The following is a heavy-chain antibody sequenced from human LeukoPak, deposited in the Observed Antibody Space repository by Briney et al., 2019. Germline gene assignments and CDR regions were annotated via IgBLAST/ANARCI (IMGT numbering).Heavy chain of an antibody. V-gene: IGHV3-21*01. CDR2: ISSSRSCI. CDR1: GFTFSSYS. CDR3: ARDGSGFGEPHYFDY. D-gene: IGHD3-10*01. Sequence: GGSLRLSCAASGFTFSSYSMHWVRQAPGKGLEWVSLISSSRSCIYYADSLKGRFTISRDNAKNSLYLQMNSLRAEDTAVYYCARDGSGFGEPHYFDYWGQGSLVTVSS. J-gene: IGHJ4*02.